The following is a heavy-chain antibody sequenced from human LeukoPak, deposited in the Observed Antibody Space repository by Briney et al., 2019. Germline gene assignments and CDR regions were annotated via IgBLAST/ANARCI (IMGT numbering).Heavy chain of an antibody. CDR2: ISYDGSNK. J-gene: IGHJ4*02. CDR1: GFIFSNYG. V-gene: IGHV3-30*19. D-gene: IGHD4-17*01. CDR3: ARSTVTKYYFDY. Sequence: GGSLRLSCAASGFIFSNYGMHWVRQAPGRGLEWVAVISYDGSNKYYADSVKGRFTISRDNSKNTLYLQMNSLRAEDTAVYYCARSTVTKYYFDYWGQGTLVTVSS.